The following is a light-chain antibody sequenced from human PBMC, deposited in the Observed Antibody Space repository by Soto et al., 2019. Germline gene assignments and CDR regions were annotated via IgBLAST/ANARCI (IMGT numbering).Light chain of an antibody. J-gene: IGLJ2*01. CDR2: DVN. CDR1: SSDVGRYNY. CDR3: CSYAGSYTYVV. Sequence: SALTQPRSVSGSPGQSVTISCTGTSSDVGRYNYVSWYQHHPGKAPKLMIYDVNKRPSGVPDRFSGSKSGNTASLTISGLQAEDEADYYCCSYAGSYTYVVFGGGTKLTVL. V-gene: IGLV2-11*01.